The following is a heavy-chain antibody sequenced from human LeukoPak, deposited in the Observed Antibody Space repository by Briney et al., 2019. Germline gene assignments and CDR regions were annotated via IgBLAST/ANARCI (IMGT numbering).Heavy chain of an antibody. J-gene: IGHJ4*02. CDR1: GGSISSYY. CDR3: ARVGKDGYSYGFPDY. Sequence: SETLSLTCTVSGGSISSYYWSWIRQPPGKELEWIGYIYDSGSTNYSPSLKSRVTISVDTSKNQFSLKLSSVTAADAAVYYCARVGKDGYSYGFPDYWGQGILVTVSS. D-gene: IGHD5-18*01. CDR2: IYDSGST. V-gene: IGHV4-59*01.